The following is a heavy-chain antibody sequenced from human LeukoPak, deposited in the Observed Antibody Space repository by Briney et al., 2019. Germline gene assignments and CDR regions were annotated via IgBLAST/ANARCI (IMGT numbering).Heavy chain of an antibody. V-gene: IGHV3-23*01. CDR2: VSGSGGST. Sequence: QSGGSLRLSCAASGFTVSSNYISWVRQAPGKGLEWVSGVSGSGGSTYYADSVKGRFTTSRDISKNTLYLQMNSLTAEDTAVYYCAKASGYSYGYWYYGMDVWGQGTAVTVSS. D-gene: IGHD5-18*01. J-gene: IGHJ6*02. CDR3: AKASGYSYGYWYYGMDV. CDR1: GFTVSSNY.